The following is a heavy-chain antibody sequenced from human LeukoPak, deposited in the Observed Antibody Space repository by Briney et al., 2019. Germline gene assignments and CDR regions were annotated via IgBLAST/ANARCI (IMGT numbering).Heavy chain of an antibody. J-gene: IGHJ4*02. CDR2: IYASGSA. Sequence: SETLSLTCTVSGGSISSYYWTWIRQPAGKGLEWLGRIYASGSANYNPSLKSRVTMSVNTSKNQFSLKLSSVTAADTAVYYCARNSYGDYYFDYWGQGTLVTVSS. CDR1: GGSISSYY. V-gene: IGHV4-4*07. CDR3: ARNSYGDYYFDY. D-gene: IGHD4-17*01.